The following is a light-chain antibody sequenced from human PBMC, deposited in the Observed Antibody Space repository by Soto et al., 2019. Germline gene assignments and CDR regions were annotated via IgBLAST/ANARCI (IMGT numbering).Light chain of an antibody. CDR3: HQYDRFPHT. Sequence: DVQMTQSPSTLSASVGDRVTITCRTSQTINDLLAWYQQKPGKAPSLLIYKASTLESGVPLRFSGSGSGTEFTLTISNLQPDDFATFYCHQYDRFPHTFGQGTKVEVK. J-gene: IGKJ1*01. CDR2: KAS. CDR1: QTINDL. V-gene: IGKV1-5*03.